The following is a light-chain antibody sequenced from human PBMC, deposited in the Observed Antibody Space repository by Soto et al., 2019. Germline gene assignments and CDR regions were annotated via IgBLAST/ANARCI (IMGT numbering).Light chain of an antibody. V-gene: IGLV1-47*01. Sequence: QSVLTQPPSVSGTPGQRVTITCSGSSSNIGTNYVYWYQQLPGTAPKLLIYRSNQRPSGVPDRFSASKSGTSASLAISGLRSEDEADYYCTAWDDSLSGPLYVFGTGTKVTVL. J-gene: IGLJ1*01. CDR1: SSNIGTNY. CDR2: RSN. CDR3: TAWDDSLSGPLYV.